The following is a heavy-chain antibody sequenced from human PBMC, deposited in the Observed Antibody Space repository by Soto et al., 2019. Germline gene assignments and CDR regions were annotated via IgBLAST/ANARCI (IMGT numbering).Heavy chain of an antibody. CDR1: GYSFTSHW. V-gene: IGHV5-51*01. D-gene: IGHD3-22*01. CDR3: ARDFHDSSGYIPRYFDY. Sequence: PGESLKISCKGSGYSFTSHWIAWVRQMPGKGLEWMGIIYPGDSDTRYSPSFQGQVAISADNSVSTAYLQLSTLTASDTAMYYCARDFHDSSGYIPRYFDYWGQGTLVTVSS. CDR2: IYPGDSDT. J-gene: IGHJ4*02.